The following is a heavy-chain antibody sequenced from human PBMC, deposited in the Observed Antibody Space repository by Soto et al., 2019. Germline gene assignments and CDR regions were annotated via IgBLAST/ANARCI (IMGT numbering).Heavy chain of an antibody. CDR3: VRDPQGDMVRDLYYYYYGMDV. CDR2: ISYDGSNK. Sequence: GGSLRLSCAASGFTFSSYAMHWVRQAPGKGLEWVAVISYDGSNKYYADSVKGRFTISRDNSKNTLYLQMNSLRAEDTAVYYCVRDPQGDMVRDLYYYYYGMDVWGQGTTVTVSS. J-gene: IGHJ6*02. V-gene: IGHV3-30-3*01. CDR1: GFTFSSYA. D-gene: IGHD3-10*01.